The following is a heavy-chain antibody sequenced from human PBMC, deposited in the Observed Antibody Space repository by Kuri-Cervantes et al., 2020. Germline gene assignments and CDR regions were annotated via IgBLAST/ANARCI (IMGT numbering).Heavy chain of an antibody. V-gene: IGHV3-21*01. Sequence: GESLKISCAASGFTFSSYSMNWVRQAPGKGLEWVSSISSSSSYIYYADSVKGRFTISRDNAKNSVHLQMNSLRAEDTAVYYCAREGDVVVVPADKGGFDYWGQGTLVTGSS. D-gene: IGHD2-2*01. J-gene: IGHJ4*02. CDR1: GFTFSSYS. CDR3: AREGDVVVVPADKGGFDY. CDR2: ISSSSSYI.